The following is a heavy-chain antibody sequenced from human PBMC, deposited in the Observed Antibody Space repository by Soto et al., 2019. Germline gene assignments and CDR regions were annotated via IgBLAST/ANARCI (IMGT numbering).Heavy chain of an antibody. J-gene: IGHJ5*02. CDR3: ARNLAQNAKWFGELLAPWFDP. Sequence: GASVKVSCKASGGTFSSYTISWVRQAPGQGLEWMGRIIPILGIANYAQKFQGRVTITADKSTSTAYMELSSLRSEDTAVYYCARNLAQNAKWFGELLAPWFDPWGQGTLVTVS. D-gene: IGHD3-10*01. V-gene: IGHV1-69*02. CDR2: IIPILGIA. CDR1: GGTFSSYT.